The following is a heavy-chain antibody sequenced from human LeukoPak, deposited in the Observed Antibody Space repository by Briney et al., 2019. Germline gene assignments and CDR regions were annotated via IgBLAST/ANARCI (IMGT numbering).Heavy chain of an antibody. Sequence: SETLSLTCNVSGGSIGGHTFYWDWIRQPPGKGLEWIATIYYNGNTFYNPSLKSRVAISIDMSKGQFSLHLSSVSAADTAIYYCARLTALAGHRGAFDIWGPGTMVTVSS. CDR1: GGSIGGHTFY. CDR3: ARLTALAGHRGAFDI. J-gene: IGHJ3*02. CDR2: IYYNGNT. V-gene: IGHV4-39*01. D-gene: IGHD6-19*01.